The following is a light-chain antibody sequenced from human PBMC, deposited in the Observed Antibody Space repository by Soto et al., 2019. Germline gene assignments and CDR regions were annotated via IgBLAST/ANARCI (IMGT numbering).Light chain of an antibody. Sequence: QSVLTQPASVSGSPGQSITISCTGTSSDFGGYNYVSWYQLHPGKAPKLMIYEVSNRPSGVSNRFSGSKSGNTASLTISGLQAEDEADYYCSSYTSSSIRVFGGGTKLTVL. J-gene: IGLJ2*01. CDR3: SSYTSSSIRV. V-gene: IGLV2-14*01. CDR1: SSDFGGYNY. CDR2: EVS.